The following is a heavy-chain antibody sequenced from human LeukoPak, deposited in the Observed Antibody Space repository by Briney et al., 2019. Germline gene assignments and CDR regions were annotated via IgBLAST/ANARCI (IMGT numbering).Heavy chain of an antibody. V-gene: IGHV1-69*04. J-gene: IGHJ4*02. CDR1: GGTFSSYA. CDR2: IIPILGIA. Sequence: GASVKVSCKASGGTFSSYAISWVRQAPGQGLEWMGRIIPILGIANYAQKFQGRVTITADKSTSTAYMELSSLRSEDTAVYYCARDLGVANWGGVDYWGQGTLVTVSS. D-gene: IGHD7-27*01. CDR3: ARDLGVANWGGVDY.